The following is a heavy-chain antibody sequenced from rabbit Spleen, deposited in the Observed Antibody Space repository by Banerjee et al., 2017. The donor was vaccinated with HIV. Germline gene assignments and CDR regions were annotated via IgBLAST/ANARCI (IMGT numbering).Heavy chain of an antibody. J-gene: IGHJ4*01. CDR1: GFSFSSRYY. V-gene: IGHV1S40*01. Sequence: QSLEESGGGLVQPEGSLTLTCTASGFSFSSRYYMCWVRQAPGKGLEWIGCVGSGATGNTYYASWAKGRFTISKTSSTTLTLQMTSLTAADRATYFCARDLVGVIGWNFYLWGQGTLVTVS. CDR3: ARDLVGVIGWNFYL. D-gene: IGHD2-1*01. CDR2: VGSGATGNT.